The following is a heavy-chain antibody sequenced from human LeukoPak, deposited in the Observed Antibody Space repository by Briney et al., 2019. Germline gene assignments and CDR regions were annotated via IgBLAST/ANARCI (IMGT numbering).Heavy chain of an antibody. J-gene: IGHJ4*02. CDR3: TREGAAACDY. CDR2: INTNTGNP. D-gene: IGHD6-13*01. V-gene: IGHV7-4-1*02. CDR1: GYTFTSYA. Sequence: GASVKVSCKASGYTFTSYAMSWVRQAPGQGLECTGWINTNTGNPTYAQGFTGRFVFSLDTSVSTAYLQISSLKAEDTAVYYCTREGAAACDYWGQGTLVTVSS.